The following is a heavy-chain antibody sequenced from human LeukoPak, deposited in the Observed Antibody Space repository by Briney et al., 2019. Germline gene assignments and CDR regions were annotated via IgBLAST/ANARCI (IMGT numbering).Heavy chain of an antibody. CDR3: TRVTTNGYFEY. CDR1: GFTFSSFW. V-gene: IGHV3-7*04. J-gene: IGHJ4*02. CDR2: IKYDESER. Sequence: GGSLRLSCAASGFTFSSFWMAWVRQAPGKGLEWVVSIKYDESERHHVDSVEGRFTISRDNAKNSLYLQMNSLRAEDTAVYFCTRVTTNGYFEYWGQGTLVTVSS. D-gene: IGHD1-1*01.